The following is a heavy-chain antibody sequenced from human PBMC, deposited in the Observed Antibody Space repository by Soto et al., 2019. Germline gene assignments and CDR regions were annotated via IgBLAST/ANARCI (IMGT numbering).Heavy chain of an antibody. J-gene: IGHJ4*02. CDR2: ISSSSSYT. V-gene: IGHV3-11*06. D-gene: IGHD7-27*01. Sequence: GGSLRLSCAASGFTFSDYYMSWIRQAPGKGLEWVSYISSSSSYTNYADSVKGRFTISRDNAKNSLYLQMNSLRAEDTAVYYCARVPSNWGSQHTHPQEYFDYWGQGTLVTVSS. CDR3: ARVPSNWGSQHTHPQEYFDY. CDR1: GFTFSDYY.